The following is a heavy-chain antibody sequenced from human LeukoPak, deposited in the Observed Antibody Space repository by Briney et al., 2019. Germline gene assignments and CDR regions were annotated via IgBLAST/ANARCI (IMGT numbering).Heavy chain of an antibody. CDR3: ARGRRGNYFQDY. J-gene: IGHJ4*02. V-gene: IGHV4-4*07. D-gene: IGHD1-26*01. CDR2: IYPSGST. Sequence: PSETLSLTCTVSGGSIRSYYWSWIRQSAGKGLEWIGRIYPSGSTHYNPSLKSRVTMSVDTSKNQISLKLSSVTAADTAVYYCARGRRGNYFQDYWGQGTLVTVSS. CDR1: GGSIRSYY.